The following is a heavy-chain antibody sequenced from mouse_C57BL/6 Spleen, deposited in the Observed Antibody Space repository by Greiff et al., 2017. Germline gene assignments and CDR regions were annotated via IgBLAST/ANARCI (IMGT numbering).Heavy chain of an antibody. J-gene: IGHJ2*01. D-gene: IGHD2-4*01. V-gene: IGHV5-17*01. CDR2: ISSGSSTI. CDR1: GFTFSDYG. CDR3: ARDDYDDVYFDY. Sequence: EVQLVESGGGLVKPGGSLKLSCAASGFTFSDYGMHWVRQAPETGLEWVAYISSGSSTIYYADTVKGRFTISRDNAKNTLFLQMTSLRSEDTAMYYCARDDYDDVYFDYWGQGTTLTVSS.